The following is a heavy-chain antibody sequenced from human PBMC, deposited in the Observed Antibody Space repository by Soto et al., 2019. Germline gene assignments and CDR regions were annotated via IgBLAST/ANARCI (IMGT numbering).Heavy chain of an antibody. D-gene: IGHD1-1*01. CDR1: GGSITGRGAA. CDR3: ARHIHNQGFEYYFAS. CDR2: IDYSGNI. V-gene: IGHV4-39*01. J-gene: IGHJ4*02. Sequence: PSETLSLTCNASGGSITGRGAAWGWIRQSPGKGLEWIGTIDYSGNIYYIPSLKSRITISVDTSKNQISLKLSSVTAADTAVYYCARHIHNQGFEYYFASWGQGTLVTVSS.